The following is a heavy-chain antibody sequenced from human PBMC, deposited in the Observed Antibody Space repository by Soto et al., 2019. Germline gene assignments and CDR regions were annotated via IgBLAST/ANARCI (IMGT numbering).Heavy chain of an antibody. CDR2: IVVGSGNT. CDR1: GFTFTSSA. D-gene: IGHD3-16*02. V-gene: IGHV1-58*01. J-gene: IGHJ3*02. Sequence: ASVKVSCKASGFTFTSSAVQWVRQARGQRLEWIGWIVVGSGNTNYAQKFQERVTITRDMSTSTAYMELSSLRSEDTAVYYCAAWYYDYVWGSYRRPLFDIWRQGTMVTVSS. CDR3: AAWYYDYVWGSYRRPLFDI.